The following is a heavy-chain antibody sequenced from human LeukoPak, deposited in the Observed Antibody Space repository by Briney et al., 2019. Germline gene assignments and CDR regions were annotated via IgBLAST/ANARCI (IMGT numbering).Heavy chain of an antibody. Sequence: GRSLRLSCAASGFTFDDYAMHWVRQAPGKGLEWVAVISYDGSNKYYADSVKGRFTISRDNSKNTLYLQMNSLRAEDTAVYYCAKEGWAVAGTGYFNYWGQGTLVTVSS. CDR1: GFTFDDYA. CDR2: ISYDGSNK. D-gene: IGHD6-19*01. V-gene: IGHV3-30*18. CDR3: AKEGWAVAGTGYFNY. J-gene: IGHJ4*02.